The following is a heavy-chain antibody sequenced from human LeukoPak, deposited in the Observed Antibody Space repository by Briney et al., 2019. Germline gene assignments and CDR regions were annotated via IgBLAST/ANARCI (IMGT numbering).Heavy chain of an antibody. Sequence: PSETLSLTCAVSGGSISSGGYSWSWIRQPPGKGLEWIGYIYHSGSTYYNPSLKSRVTISLDTPKNQFSLKVSSVTAADTAVYYCARTAILEWFDYWGQGTLVSVSS. CDR2: IYHSGST. CDR1: GGSISSGGYS. J-gene: IGHJ4*02. V-gene: IGHV4-30-2*01. CDR3: ARTAILEWFDY. D-gene: IGHD3-3*01.